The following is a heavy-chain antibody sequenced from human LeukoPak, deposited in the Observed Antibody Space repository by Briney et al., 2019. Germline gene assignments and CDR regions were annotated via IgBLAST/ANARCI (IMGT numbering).Heavy chain of an antibody. CDR1: GYTFTSYG. CDR2: ISAYNGNT. J-gene: IGHJ5*02. Sequence: ASVKVSCKASGYTFTSYGISWVRQAPGQGLEWMGWISAYNGNTNYAQKLQGRVTMTTDTSTSTAYMELRSLRSDDTAVYYRAKAFKTDNWFDPWGQGTLVTVSS. V-gene: IGHV1-18*01. CDR3: AKAFKTDNWFDP.